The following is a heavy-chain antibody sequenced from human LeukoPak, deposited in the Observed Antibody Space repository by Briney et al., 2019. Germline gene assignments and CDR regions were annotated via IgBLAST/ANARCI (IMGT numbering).Heavy chain of an antibody. CDR2: ISGSGGST. Sequence: GGSLRLSCAASGSTFSSYAMSWVRQAPGKGLEWVSLISGSGGSTYYADSVKGRFTISRDNSKNTLYLQMNSLRAEDTAVYYCAKRPPGYYYGMDVWGQGTTVTVSS. D-gene: IGHD3-10*01. V-gene: IGHV3-23*01. CDR3: AKRPPGYYYGMDV. J-gene: IGHJ6*02. CDR1: GSTFSSYA.